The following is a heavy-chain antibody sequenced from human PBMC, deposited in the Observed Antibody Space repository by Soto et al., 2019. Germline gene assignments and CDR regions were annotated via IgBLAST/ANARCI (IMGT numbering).Heavy chain of an antibody. J-gene: IGHJ5*02. D-gene: IGHD1-26*01. CDR1: GGSISSSSYY. CDR3: ATQEVGGSYVYTFDP. CDR2: IYYSGRT. V-gene: IGHV4-39*02. Sequence: SETLSLTCTVSGGSISSSSYYWGWIRQPPGKGLEWIGSIYYSGRTYYNQSLKRQVTISVDTSKNHFSLKLSSVTAADTAVYYCATQEVGGSYVYTFDPWGQGTLVT.